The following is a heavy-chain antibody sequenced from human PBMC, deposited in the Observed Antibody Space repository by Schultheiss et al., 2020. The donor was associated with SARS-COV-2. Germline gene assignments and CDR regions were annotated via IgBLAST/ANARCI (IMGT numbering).Heavy chain of an antibody. Sequence: GSLRLSCAVYGGSFSGYYWSWIRQPPGKGLEWIGEINHSGSTNYNPSLKSRVTISVDTSKNQFSLKLSSVTAADTAVYYCAREWLPYDAFDIWGQGTMVTVSS. CDR1: GGSFSGYY. CDR2: INHSGST. V-gene: IGHV4-34*01. J-gene: IGHJ3*02. CDR3: AREWLPYDAFDI. D-gene: IGHD3-22*01.